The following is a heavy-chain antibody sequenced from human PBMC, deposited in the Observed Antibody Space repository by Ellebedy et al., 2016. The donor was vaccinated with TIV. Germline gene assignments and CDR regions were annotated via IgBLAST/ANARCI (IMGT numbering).Heavy chain of an antibody. CDR2: IIPVLGVT. Sequence: SVKVSCKASAGTFSTYSISWVRQVPGQGLEWMGGIIPVLGVTNYAQDFQGTVTITVDKSTTTVYMELSSLGSEDTAVYYCASGLYCSSSSCYSYALDFWGQGTLVTVSS. D-gene: IGHD2-2*01. CDR1: AGTFSTYS. CDR3: ASGLYCSSSSCYSYALDF. V-gene: IGHV1-69*10. J-gene: IGHJ4*02.